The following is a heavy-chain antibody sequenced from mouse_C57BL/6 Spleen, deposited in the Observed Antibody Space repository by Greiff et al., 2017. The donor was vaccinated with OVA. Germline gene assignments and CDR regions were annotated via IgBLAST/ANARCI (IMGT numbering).Heavy chain of an antibody. CDR3: AREGVTTVVKAGYFDV. D-gene: IGHD1-1*01. Sequence: VQLQQSGPELVKPGASVKISCKASGYTFTDYYMNWVKQSHGKSLEWIGDINPNNGGTSYNQKFKGKATLTVDKSSSTAYMELRSLTSEDSAVYYCAREGVTTVVKAGYFDVWGTGTTVTVSS. V-gene: IGHV1-26*01. CDR2: INPNNGGT. CDR1: GYTFTDYY. J-gene: IGHJ1*03.